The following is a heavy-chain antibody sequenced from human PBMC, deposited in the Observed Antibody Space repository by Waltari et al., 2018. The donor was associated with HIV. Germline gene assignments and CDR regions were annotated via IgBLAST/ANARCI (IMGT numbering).Heavy chain of an antibody. CDR2: ISRGSSFS. D-gene: IGHD1-1*01. V-gene: IGHV3-21*02. Sequence: ELVESGGGLFKPGQSLRLSCNASGIAFDLFTMTWVRQAPGRSLEWVASISRGSSFSYYSDSLKGRISISRDNAKKSLFLQMNSLTADDTGLYFCVGDRTSLTTGDFDSWGQGVPVIVSS. CDR3: VGDRTSLTTGDFDS. CDR1: GIAFDLFT. J-gene: IGHJ4*02.